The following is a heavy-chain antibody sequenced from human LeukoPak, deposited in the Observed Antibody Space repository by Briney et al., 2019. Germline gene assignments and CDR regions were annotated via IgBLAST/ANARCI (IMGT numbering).Heavy chain of an antibody. CDR2: IYYSGST. CDR3: ARHFTSNFFYYGMDV. V-gene: IGHV4-39*01. CDR1: GVSISSRSNY. Sequence: SETLSLTCSVSGVSISSRSNYWGWVRQSPGKGLEWIGSIYYSGSTYYNPSLKSRVTISVDTSNNQFSLKLGSVTAADTAVYYSARHFTSNFFYYGMDVWGQGTTVTVSS. J-gene: IGHJ6*02.